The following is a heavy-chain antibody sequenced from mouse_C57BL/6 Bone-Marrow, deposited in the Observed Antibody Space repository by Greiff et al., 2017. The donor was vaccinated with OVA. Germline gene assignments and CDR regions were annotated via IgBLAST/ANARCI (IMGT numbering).Heavy chain of an antibody. D-gene: IGHD2-1*01. Sequence: QVQLQQSGAELARPGASVKLSCKASGYTFTSYGISWVKQRPGQGLEWIGVIYPRSGNTYYNEKFKGKATLTADKSSSTAYMELRSLTSEDSAVYFCAREVTTAWFAYWGQGTLVTVSA. CDR1: GYTFTSYG. CDR3: AREVTTAWFAY. V-gene: IGHV1-81*01. J-gene: IGHJ3*01. CDR2: IYPRSGNT.